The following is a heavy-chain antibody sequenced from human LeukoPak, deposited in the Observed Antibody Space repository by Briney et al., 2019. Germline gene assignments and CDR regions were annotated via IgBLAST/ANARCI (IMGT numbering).Heavy chain of an antibody. Sequence: ASVKVSCKASGYTFTSYYMHWVRQAPGQGLEWMGIINPSGGSTSYAQKFQGRVTMTRDTSTSTVYMELSSLRSEDTAVYYCARDGHPPLTAVAGTYETYYYYGMDVWGQGTTVTVSS. CDR1: GYTFTSYY. CDR2: INPSGGST. J-gene: IGHJ6*02. D-gene: IGHD6-19*01. V-gene: IGHV1-46*01. CDR3: ARDGHPPLTAVAGTYETYYYYGMDV.